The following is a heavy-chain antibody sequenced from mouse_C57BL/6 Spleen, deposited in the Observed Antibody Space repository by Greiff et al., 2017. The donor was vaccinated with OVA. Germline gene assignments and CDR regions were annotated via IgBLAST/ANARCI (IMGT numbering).Heavy chain of an antibody. J-gene: IGHJ3*01. CDR1: GYTFTDYE. Sequence: VKLMESGAELVRPGASVTLSCKASGYTFTDYEMHWVKQTPVHGLAWIGAIDPETGGTAYNQKFKGKAILTADKSSSTAYMELRSLTSEDSAVYYCTRSYDGFAYWGQGTLVTVSA. V-gene: IGHV1-15*01. CDR3: TRSYDGFAY. CDR2: IDPETGGT. D-gene: IGHD2-3*01.